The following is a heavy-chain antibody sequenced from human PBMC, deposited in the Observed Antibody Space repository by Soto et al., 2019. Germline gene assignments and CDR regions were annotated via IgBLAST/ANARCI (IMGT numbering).Heavy chain of an antibody. CDR3: ASWYDWYTFGGSPPDDYCYYGKDV. CDR1: GGSFSGYY. J-gene: IGHJ6*02. CDR2: INHSGST. D-gene: IGHD3-16*01. Sequence: PSETLSLTCAVYGGSFSGYYWTWIRQPPGTGLEWIGEINHSGSTNYNPSLKSRVTISVDTSKNQFSLKLSSVTAADTAVYYCASWYDWYTFGGSPPDDYCYYGKDVWGQGTTVTVSS. V-gene: IGHV4-34*01.